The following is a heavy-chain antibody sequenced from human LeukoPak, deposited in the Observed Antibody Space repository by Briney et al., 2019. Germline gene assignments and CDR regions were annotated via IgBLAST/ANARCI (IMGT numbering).Heavy chain of an antibody. D-gene: IGHD6-19*01. CDR3: AKPRGEEWLVGLYDAFDI. CDR1: GLTFSSYA. CDR2: IRGSDGST. J-gene: IGHJ3*02. Sequence: GGSLRLSCAASGLTFSSYAMSWVRQAPGKGLEWVSVIRGSDGSTYYADSVKGRFTISRDNSKNTLYLQMNSLRAEDTAVFYCAKPRGEEWLVGLYDAFDIWGQGTMVTVSS. V-gene: IGHV3-23*01.